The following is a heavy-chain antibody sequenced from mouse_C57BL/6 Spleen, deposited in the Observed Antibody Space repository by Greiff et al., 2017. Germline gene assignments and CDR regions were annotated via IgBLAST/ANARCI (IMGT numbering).Heavy chain of an antibody. CDR2: IDPEDGDT. Sequence: EVKLMESGAELVRPGASVKLSCTASGFNIKDYYMHWVKQRPEQGLEWIGRIDPEDGDTEYAPKFQGKATMTADTSSNTAYLQLSSLTSEDTAVYYCTTYPIHYGNPRAMDYWGQGTSVTVSS. CDR3: TTYPIHYGNPRAMDY. J-gene: IGHJ4*01. V-gene: IGHV14-1*01. D-gene: IGHD2-1*01. CDR1: GFNIKDYY.